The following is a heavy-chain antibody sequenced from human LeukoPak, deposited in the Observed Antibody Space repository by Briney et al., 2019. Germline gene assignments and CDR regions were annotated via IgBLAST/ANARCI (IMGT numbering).Heavy chain of an antibody. CDR1: DDSMSRDF. J-gene: IGHJ4*02. D-gene: IGHD6-19*01. Sequence: PSETLSLTCTASDDSMSRDFWTWIRQPPGEALEWIGYIRYSGRTKYNRSLKSRVTISMQTSKNQSSLNLASVTAAATAIYYWWRLPDVSGWPFDYWGQGILVTVSS. CDR3: WRLPDVSGWPFDY. CDR2: IRYSGRT. V-gene: IGHV4-59*01.